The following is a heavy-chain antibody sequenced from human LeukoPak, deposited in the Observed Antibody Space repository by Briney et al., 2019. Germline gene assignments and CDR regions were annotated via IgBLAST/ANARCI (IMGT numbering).Heavy chain of an antibody. V-gene: IGHV3-7*04. CDR3: TRVGYIDEGIDY. CDR2: IKQDGSKK. D-gene: IGHD5-24*01. CDR1: GFTFSNYA. J-gene: IGHJ4*02. Sequence: GGSLRLSCAASGFTFSNYAMYWVRQAPGKGLEWVANIKQDGSKKSYVDSVKGRFTISRDNAKNSLYLQMSSLRAEDTAIYYCTRVGYIDEGIDYWGQGTLVTVSS.